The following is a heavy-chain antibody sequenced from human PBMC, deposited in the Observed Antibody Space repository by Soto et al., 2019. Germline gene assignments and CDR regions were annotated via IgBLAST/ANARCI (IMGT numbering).Heavy chain of an antibody. Sequence: ASVKVSCKASGGTFSSYAISWVRQAPGQGLEWMGGIIPIFGTANYAQKFQGRVTITADESTSTAYMELSSLRSEDTAVYYCATEVEMATITPWGQGTLVTVSS. CDR3: ATEVEMATITP. CDR1: GGTFSSYA. D-gene: IGHD5-12*01. V-gene: IGHV1-69*13. CDR2: IIPIFGTA. J-gene: IGHJ5*02.